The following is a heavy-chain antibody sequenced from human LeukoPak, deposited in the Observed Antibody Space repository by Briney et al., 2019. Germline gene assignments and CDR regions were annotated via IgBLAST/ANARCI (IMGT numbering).Heavy chain of an antibody. J-gene: IGHJ4*02. CDR2: IKSKTDGGTT. CDR1: GFTFSNAW. D-gene: IGHD1-26*01. V-gene: IGHV3-15*01. CDR3: TTDRRWEATVDY. Sequence: GGSLRLSCVVSGFTFSNAWMSWVRQAPGKGLEWLGRIKSKTDGGTTDYIAPVKGRFTISRDDSKNTLYLQMNSLTIEDTAVYYCTTDRRWEATVDYWGQGTLVTVSS.